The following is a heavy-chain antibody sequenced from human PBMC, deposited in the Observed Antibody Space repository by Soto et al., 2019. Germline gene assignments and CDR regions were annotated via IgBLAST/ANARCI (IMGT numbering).Heavy chain of an antibody. V-gene: IGHV3-64D*06. CDR1: GFTFSSYA. D-gene: IGHD2-15*01. CDR2: ISSNGGST. CDR3: VKVSPPGVAASKYNWFDP. Sequence: GGSLRLSCSASGFTFSSYAMHWVRQAPGKGLEYVSAISSNGGSTYYADSVKGRFTISRDNSKNTLYLQMSSLRAEDTAVYYCVKVSPPGVAASKYNWFDPWGQGALVTVSS. J-gene: IGHJ5*02.